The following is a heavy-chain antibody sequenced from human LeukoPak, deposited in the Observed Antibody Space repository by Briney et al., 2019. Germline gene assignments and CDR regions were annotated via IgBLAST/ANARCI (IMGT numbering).Heavy chain of an antibody. V-gene: IGHV1-8*03. CDR3: ARTYYDFWSGYSLVYNWFDP. J-gene: IGHJ5*02. Sequence: ASVKVSCKVSGYTFTSYDINWVRQATGQGLEWMGWMNPNSGNTGYAQKFQGRVTITRNTSINTAYMELSSLRSEDTAVYYCARTYYDFWSGYSLVYNWFDPWGQGTLVNVSS. CDR2: MNPNSGNT. D-gene: IGHD3-3*01. CDR1: GYTFTSYD.